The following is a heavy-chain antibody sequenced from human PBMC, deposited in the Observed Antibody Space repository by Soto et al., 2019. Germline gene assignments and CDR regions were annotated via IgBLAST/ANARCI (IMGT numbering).Heavy chain of an antibody. CDR3: AHSYYDFWSGYYYFDY. V-gene: IGHV2-5*01. J-gene: IGHJ4*02. Sequence: QITLKESGPTLVKPTQTLMLTCTFSGFSLSTSGVGVGWIRQPPGKALEWLALIYWNDDKRYSPSLKSRLTITKDTSKNQVVLTMTNMDPVDTATYYCAHSYYDFWSGYYYFDYWGQGTLVTVSS. CDR2: IYWNDDK. CDR1: GFSLSTSGVG. D-gene: IGHD3-3*01.